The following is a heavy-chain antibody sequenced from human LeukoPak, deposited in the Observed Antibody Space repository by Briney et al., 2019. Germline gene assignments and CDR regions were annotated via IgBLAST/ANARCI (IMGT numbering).Heavy chain of an antibody. CDR3: ANVPTVDDTWYFAL. V-gene: IGHV3-23*01. Sequence: GGSLRLSCAASGFTFSSYAMSWVRQAPGKGLEWVSAISDSGGSTDYADSVKDRFIISRDNSKNTLYLQMDSLRAEDTAVYYCANVPTVDDTWYFALWGRGTLVTVSS. D-gene: IGHD5-12*01. CDR1: GFTFSSYA. CDR2: ISDSGGST. J-gene: IGHJ2*01.